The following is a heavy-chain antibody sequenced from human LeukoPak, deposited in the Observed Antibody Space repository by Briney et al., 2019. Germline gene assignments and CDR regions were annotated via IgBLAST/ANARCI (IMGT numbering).Heavy chain of an antibody. D-gene: IGHD3-9*01. CDR1: GFTFSSYA. CDR3: APDLRGADWSLDD. Sequence: PGGSLRLSCAASGFTFSSYAMSWVRPAPGKGREGVAGISGSGGSTYYADPVKGRCTISRDNSKDTLYPQMNSLRAEDTAVYYCAPDLRGADWSLDDWGQGTLVTVSS. V-gene: IGHV3-23*01. CDR2: ISGSGGST. J-gene: IGHJ4*02.